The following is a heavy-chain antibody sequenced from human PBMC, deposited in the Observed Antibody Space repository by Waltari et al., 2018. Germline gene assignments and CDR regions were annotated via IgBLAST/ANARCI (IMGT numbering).Heavy chain of an antibody. D-gene: IGHD1-26*01. Sequence: QVQLVQSGAEVKKPGASVKVSCKASGYTFTSYDINWVRQATGKGLEWMGWMNPDRCNTGYAQKFQGRVTSTRNTSISTAYMELSSLRSEDTAVYYCARDQFGWEPHPVDYWGQGTLVTVSS. J-gene: IGHJ4*02. CDR2: MNPDRCNT. CDR1: GYTFTSYD. V-gene: IGHV1-8*03. CDR3: ARDQFGWEPHPVDY.